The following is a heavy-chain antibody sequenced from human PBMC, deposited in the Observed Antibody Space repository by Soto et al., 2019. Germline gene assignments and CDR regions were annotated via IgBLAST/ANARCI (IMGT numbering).Heavy chain of an antibody. CDR1: GGSFSGYH. J-gene: IGHJ6*03. Sequence: SETLSLTCAVYGGSFSGYHWSWIRQPPGKGLEWIGEINHSGSTNYNPSLKSRVTISVDTSKNQFTLKLSSVTAADTAVYYCARADFTTGTDHYYYMDFWGTGTMVTVSS. CDR3: ARADFTTGTDHYYYMDF. V-gene: IGHV4-34*01. CDR2: INHSGST. D-gene: IGHD1-1*01.